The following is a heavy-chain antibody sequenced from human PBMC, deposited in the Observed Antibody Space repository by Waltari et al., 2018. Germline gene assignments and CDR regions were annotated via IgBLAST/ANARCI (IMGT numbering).Heavy chain of an antibody. CDR1: GFTFSSYG. V-gene: IGHV3-30*02. J-gene: IGHJ4*02. CDR2: IRYDGSNK. D-gene: IGHD3-22*01. CDR3: AKDSRDYYDSSGYYYRY. Sequence: QVQLVESGGGVVQPGGSLRLSCAASGFTFSSYGMHWVRQAPGKGLEWVAFIRYDGSNKYYADSVKGRFTISRDNSKNTLYLQMNSLRAEDTAVYYCAKDSRDYYDSSGYYYRYWGQGTLVTVSS.